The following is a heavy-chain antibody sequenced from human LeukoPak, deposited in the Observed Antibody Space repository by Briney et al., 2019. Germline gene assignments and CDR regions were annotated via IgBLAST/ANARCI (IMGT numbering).Heavy chain of an antibody. CDR2: ISSSSSTI. V-gene: IGHV3-48*04. D-gene: IGHD6-13*01. Sequence: PGGSLRLSCAASGFTFSSYSMNWVRQAPGKGLEWVSYISSSSSTIYYADSVKGRFTISRDNAKNSLYLQMNSLRAEDTAVYYCARDWGIAAVGSLDYWGQGTLVTVSS. CDR3: ARDWGIAAVGSLDY. CDR1: GFTFSSYS. J-gene: IGHJ4*02.